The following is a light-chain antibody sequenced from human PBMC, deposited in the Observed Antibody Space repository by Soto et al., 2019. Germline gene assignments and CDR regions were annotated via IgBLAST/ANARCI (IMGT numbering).Light chain of an antibody. CDR3: QQSYSSPPT. CDR2: AAS. J-gene: IGKJ1*01. V-gene: IGKV1-39*01. CDR1: QSISNH. Sequence: IQMNQTPSSLSSSLEAPVIITCRASQSISNHLNWYQQKPGKAPKLLIFAASSLQSGVPSRFSGSRSGPDFTLTISSLQPEDFATYYCQQSYSSPPTFGQGSNV.